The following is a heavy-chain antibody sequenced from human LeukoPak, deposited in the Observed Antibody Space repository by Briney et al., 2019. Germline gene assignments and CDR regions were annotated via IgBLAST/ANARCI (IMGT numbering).Heavy chain of an antibody. CDR2: ISSSGGTI. Sequence: GRSLRLSCAASGFTFSDYHMSWIRQVPGKGLEWVSYISSSGGTISYAHSVKGRFTISRDNAKNSLYLQMDSLRAEDTAVYYCAGLRRHAFDIWGQGTMVTVSS. CDR3: AGLRRHAFDI. J-gene: IGHJ3*02. V-gene: IGHV3-11*01. CDR1: GFTFSDYH. D-gene: IGHD3-10*01.